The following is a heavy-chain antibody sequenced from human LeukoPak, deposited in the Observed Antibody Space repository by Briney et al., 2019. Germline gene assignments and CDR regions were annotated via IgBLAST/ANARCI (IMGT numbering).Heavy chain of an antibody. CDR3: ARNVELSDSYDS. Sequence: SETLSLTCTVSGGSISSYYCTWIRQSAGKGLEWIGRIHTSGNTRYNPSLKSRVTMSVDTSNKQFSLRLTSVTAADTAAYYCARNVELSDSYDSWGQGTLVTVSS. CDR2: IHTSGNT. V-gene: IGHV4-4*07. D-gene: IGHD1-1*01. J-gene: IGHJ4*02. CDR1: GGSISSYY.